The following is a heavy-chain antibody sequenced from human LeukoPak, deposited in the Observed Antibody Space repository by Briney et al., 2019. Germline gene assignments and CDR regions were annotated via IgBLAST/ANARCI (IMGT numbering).Heavy chain of an antibody. J-gene: IGHJ4*02. V-gene: IGHV1-69*13. CDR3: ARDSSSSWYPVTEYYYFDY. CDR1: GGTFSSYA. D-gene: IGHD6-13*01. CDR2: IIPIFGTA. Sequence: SVKVSCKASGGTFSSYAISWVRQAPGQGLEWMGGIIPIFGTANYAQKFQGRVTITADESTSTAYMELSSLRSEDTAVYYCARDSSSSWYPVTEYYYFDYWGQGTLVTVS.